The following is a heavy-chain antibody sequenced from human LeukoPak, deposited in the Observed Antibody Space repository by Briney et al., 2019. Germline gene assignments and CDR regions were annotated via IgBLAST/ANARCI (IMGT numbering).Heavy chain of an antibody. CDR2: ISSSSSYI. CDR3: ARGSRDDYSNPPFDH. CDR1: GFTFSSYS. J-gene: IGHJ4*02. Sequence: ESGGSLRLSCAASGFTFSSYSMNWVRQAPGKGLEWVSSISSSSSYIYYADSVKGRFTISRDNAKNSLYLQMNSLRAEDTAVYYCARGSRDDYSNPPFDHWGQGTLVTVSS. V-gene: IGHV3-21*01. D-gene: IGHD4-11*01.